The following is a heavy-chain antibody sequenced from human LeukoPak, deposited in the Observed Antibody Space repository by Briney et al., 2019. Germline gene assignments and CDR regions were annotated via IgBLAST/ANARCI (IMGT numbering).Heavy chain of an antibody. CDR3: AREVNCSGGSCYAISLYGMDV. D-gene: IGHD2-15*01. Sequence: SQTLSLTCTVSGGSISSGDYYWSWIRQPPGKGLEWIGYIYYSGSTYYNPSLKSRVTISVDTSKNQFSLKLSSVTAADTAVYYCAREVNCSGGSCYAISLYGMDVWGQGTTVTVSS. J-gene: IGHJ6*02. CDR2: IYYSGST. CDR1: GGSISSGDYY. V-gene: IGHV4-30-4*01.